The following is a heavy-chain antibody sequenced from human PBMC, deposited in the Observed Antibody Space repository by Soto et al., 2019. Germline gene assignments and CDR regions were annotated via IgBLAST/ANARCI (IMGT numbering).Heavy chain of an antibody. CDR3: AKDTVRSSPWCVVGGDY. Sequence: QVQLVESGGGVVQLGRSLRLFCAASGFTFSRYVMHWVRQAPGKGLEWVAVISPDGNNKYHIDPVKGRFAISRHNSKNTMYVQMNSLRTVDTGVHYSAKDTVRSSPWCVVGGDYWGQGTPVTVSS. CDR2: ISPDGNNK. CDR1: GFTFSRYV. J-gene: IGHJ4*02. V-gene: IGHV3-30*18. D-gene: IGHD4-17*01.